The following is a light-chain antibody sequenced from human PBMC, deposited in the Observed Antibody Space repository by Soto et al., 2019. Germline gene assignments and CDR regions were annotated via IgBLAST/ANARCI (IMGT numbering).Light chain of an antibody. Sequence: EIVLTQSPATLSLSPGESATLSCRASQGVSSYLAWYQQKPGQAPRLLIYDASNRATGIPARFSGSGSGTDFTHTISSLEPEDLAVYYCQQRSNWPLTFGGGTKVEIK. CDR1: QGVSSY. CDR3: QQRSNWPLT. V-gene: IGKV3-11*01. CDR2: DAS. J-gene: IGKJ4*01.